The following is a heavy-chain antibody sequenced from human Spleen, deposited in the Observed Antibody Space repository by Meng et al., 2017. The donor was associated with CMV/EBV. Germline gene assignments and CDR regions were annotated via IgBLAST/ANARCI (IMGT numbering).Heavy chain of an antibody. D-gene: IGHD5-12*01. CDR3: TTARGYEFFFDY. J-gene: IGHJ4*02. CDR1: GFTFSNAW. Sequence: ASGFTFSNAWMSWVRQAPGKGLEWVGRIKSKTDGGTTDYAAPVKGRFTISRDDSKNTLYLQMNSLKTEDTAVYYCTTARGYEFFFDYWGQGTLVTVSS. CDR2: IKSKTDGGTT. V-gene: IGHV3-15*01.